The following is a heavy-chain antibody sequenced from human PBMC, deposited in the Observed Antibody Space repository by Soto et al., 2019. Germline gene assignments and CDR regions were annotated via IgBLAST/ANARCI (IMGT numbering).Heavy chain of an antibody. CDR2: ISYSGTT. J-gene: IGHJ4*02. Sequence: QVQLQESGPGLVKPSETLSLTCTVSGGPLSHYYWNWIRQPPGKGLEWIGYISYSGTTKYNPSLKSRVTISLATSKNQFSLQLSSVTAADTAVYYCVRQGFDYGDSNFFDYWGQGTLVPVSS. CDR3: VRQGFDYGDSNFFDY. CDR1: GGPLSHYY. V-gene: IGHV4-59*08. D-gene: IGHD4-17*01.